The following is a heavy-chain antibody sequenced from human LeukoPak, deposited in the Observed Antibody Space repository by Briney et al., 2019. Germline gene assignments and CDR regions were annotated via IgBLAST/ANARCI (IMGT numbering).Heavy chain of an antibody. CDR2: IYYSGSA. CDR3: ARYLDTAMVRAGYFDY. D-gene: IGHD5-18*01. Sequence: PSETLSLTCTVSGASVSSDNYYWSWIRQPPGKGLEWIGYIYYSGSANYNPSLKSRVTISVDTSKNQFSLKLRSVDAADTAVYYCARYLDTAMVRAGYFDYWGQGTLVTVSS. CDR1: GASVSSDNYY. J-gene: IGHJ4*02. V-gene: IGHV4-61*01.